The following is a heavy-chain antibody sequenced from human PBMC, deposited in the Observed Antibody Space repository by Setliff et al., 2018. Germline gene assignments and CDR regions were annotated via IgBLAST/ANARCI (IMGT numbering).Heavy chain of an antibody. CDR3: ARGRYCSSTSCYGGWFDP. CDR1: GGSIISSNYY. V-gene: IGHV4-39*07. CDR2: IYYSGNT. J-gene: IGHJ5*02. D-gene: IGHD2-2*01. Sequence: SETLSLTCTVSGGSIISSNYYWGWIRQPPGKGLEWIGSIYYSGNTNYNPSLESRVTISVDTSKNQFSLKLSSVTAADTAVYYCARGRYCSSTSCYGGWFDPWGQGTLVTVS.